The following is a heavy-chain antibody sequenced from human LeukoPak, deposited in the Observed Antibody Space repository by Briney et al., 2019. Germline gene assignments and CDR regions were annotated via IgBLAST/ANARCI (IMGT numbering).Heavy chain of an antibody. CDR1: GGSISSSSYY. J-gene: IGHJ4*02. V-gene: IGHV4-39*07. Sequence: SETLSLTCTVSGGSISSSSYYWGWIRQPPGKGLEWIGSIYYSGSTYYNPSLKSRVTISVDTSKNQFSLKLSSVTAADTAVYYCARGSSTGSDFDYWGQGTLVTVSS. CDR3: ARGSSTGSDFDY. D-gene: IGHD2-2*01. CDR2: IYYSGST.